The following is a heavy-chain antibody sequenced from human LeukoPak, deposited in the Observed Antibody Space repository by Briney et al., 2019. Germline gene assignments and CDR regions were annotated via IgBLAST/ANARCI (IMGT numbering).Heavy chain of an antibody. Sequence: GSLRLSCAASGFTFSRYSMNWVRQAPGKGLEWVSYISSSSSTVYYADSLKGRFTISRDNAKNSLYLQMNSLRDEDTAVYYCARAQTYYGSGSYLYWGQGTLVTVSS. CDR2: ISSSSSTV. D-gene: IGHD3-10*01. CDR3: ARAQTYYGSGSYLY. J-gene: IGHJ4*02. CDR1: GFTFSRYS. V-gene: IGHV3-48*02.